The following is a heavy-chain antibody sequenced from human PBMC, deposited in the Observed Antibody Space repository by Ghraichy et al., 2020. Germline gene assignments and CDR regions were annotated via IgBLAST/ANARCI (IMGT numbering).Heavy chain of an antibody. CDR2: ISSSSSYI. CDR1: GFTFSSYS. D-gene: IGHD3-9*01. J-gene: IGHJ4*02. V-gene: IGHV3-21*01. Sequence: GESLNISCAASGFTFSSYSMNWVRQAPGKGLEWVSSISSSSSYIYYADSVKGRFTISRDNAKNSLYLQMNSLRAEDTAVYYCARGTSDVLRYFDWGRGRDFAFNYWGQGTLVTVSS. CDR3: ARGTSDVLRYFDWGRGRDFAFNY.